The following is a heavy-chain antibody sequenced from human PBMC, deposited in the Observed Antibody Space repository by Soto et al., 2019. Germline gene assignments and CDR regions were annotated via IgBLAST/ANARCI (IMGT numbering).Heavy chain of an antibody. D-gene: IGHD5-12*01. CDR2: IYSGGST. CDR3: ARGRKWLEVHFDY. V-gene: IGHV3-66*01. Sequence: EVQLVESGGGLVQPGGSLRLSCAASGFTVSSNYMSWVRQAPGKGLEWVSVIYSGGSTYYADSVKGRFTISRDNSKNTLYLQMNSLRAEDTAVYYCARGRKWLEVHFDYWGQGTLVTVSS. CDR1: GFTVSSNY. J-gene: IGHJ4*02.